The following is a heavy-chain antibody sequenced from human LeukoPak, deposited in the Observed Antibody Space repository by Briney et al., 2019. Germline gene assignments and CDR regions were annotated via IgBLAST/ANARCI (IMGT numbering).Heavy chain of an antibody. D-gene: IGHD6-19*01. Sequence: WASVKVSCKASGYTFTSYGISWVRQAPGQGLEWMGWISAYNGNTNYAQKLQGRVTMTTDTSTSTAYMELRSLRSDDTAVYYCARDFEAGYSSGWAGYWGQGTLVTVSS. CDR3: ARDFEAGYSSGWAGY. CDR1: GYTFTSYG. V-gene: IGHV1-18*01. J-gene: IGHJ4*02. CDR2: ISAYNGNT.